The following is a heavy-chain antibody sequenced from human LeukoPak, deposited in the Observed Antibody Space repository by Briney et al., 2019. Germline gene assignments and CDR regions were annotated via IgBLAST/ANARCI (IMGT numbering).Heavy chain of an antibody. CDR3: ARLQSPDSPLDI. CDR2: ISDTGRTI. CDR1: GFSFSDYF. Sequence: PGGSLRLSCAASGFSFSDYFMTWIRQAPGKGLEWVSYISDTGRTIYYADSVRGRFAISRDNAKNSLFLQMDTLRAEDTAVYYCARLQSPDSPLDIWGQGTMVTDSS. D-gene: IGHD5-24*01. J-gene: IGHJ3*02. V-gene: IGHV3-11*01.